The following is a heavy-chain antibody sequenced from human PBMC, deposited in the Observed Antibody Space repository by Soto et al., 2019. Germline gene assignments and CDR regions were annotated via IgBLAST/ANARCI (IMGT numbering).Heavy chain of an antibody. CDR2: ISPETGKT. D-gene: IGHD4-17*01. CDR1: GYTFTSFG. CDR3: TRYLFLISTSTVTTDAY. Sequence: VQLVQSGAELKKPGASVRVSCKASGYTFTSFGVSWVRQAPGHGPEWMGWISPETGKTAYSYKFQGRVSMTADASTTPFYLDLGSLRSDDTAVYYCTRYLFLISTSTVTTDAYWGQGTLVTVSS. J-gene: IGHJ4*02. V-gene: IGHV1-18*04.